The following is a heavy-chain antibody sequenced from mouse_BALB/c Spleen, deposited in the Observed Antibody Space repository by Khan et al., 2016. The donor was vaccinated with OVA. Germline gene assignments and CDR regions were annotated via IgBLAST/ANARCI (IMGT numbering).Heavy chain of an antibody. V-gene: IGHV1-9*01. CDR3: ARGNYYGSTSWFGY. J-gene: IGHJ3*01. Sequence: VQLQESGAELMKPGASVKISYKASGYTFSSYWIEWVKQRPGHGLEWIGEILPGSNITNYNERFKDKATFTADTSSNTAYMQLSSLTSEDSAIYYCARGNYYGSTSWFGYWGQGTLVTVSA. CDR1: GYTFSSYW. D-gene: IGHD1-1*01. CDR2: ILPGSNIT.